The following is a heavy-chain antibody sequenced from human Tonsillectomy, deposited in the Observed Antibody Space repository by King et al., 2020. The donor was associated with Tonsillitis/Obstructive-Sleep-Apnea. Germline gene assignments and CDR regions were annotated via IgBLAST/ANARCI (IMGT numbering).Heavy chain of an antibody. J-gene: IGHJ4*02. CDR2: ISYERSNK. V-gene: IGHV3-30*04. CDR3: AREGCSSTSCYPDY. CDR1: GFTFSRHA. Sequence: VQLVESGGGVVQPGRSLRLSCAASGFTFSRHAMHWVRQAPGKGLEWVAAISYERSNKYYADSVKGRFTISRDSAKNTLYLQVNSLSAEDTAVYYCAREGCSSTSCYPDYWGQGTLLTVSS. D-gene: IGHD2-2*01.